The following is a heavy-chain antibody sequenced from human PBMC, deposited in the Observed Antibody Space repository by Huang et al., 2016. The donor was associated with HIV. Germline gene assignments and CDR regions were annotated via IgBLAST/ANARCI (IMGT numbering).Heavy chain of an antibody. CDR2: IYSDDRT. CDR3: AAKWELRGGVDF. CDR1: GFTVSSKY. V-gene: IGHV3-53*01. Sequence: EVQLVESGGGLIQPGGSLRLSCAASGFTVSSKYMSWVRQAPGKGREWVSVIYSDDRTYFADSVKGRFTISRDNSKNTLYRQKNSLRAEDTAVYYCAAKWELRGGVDFWGQGTLVTVSS. J-gene: IGHJ4*02. D-gene: IGHD1-26*01.